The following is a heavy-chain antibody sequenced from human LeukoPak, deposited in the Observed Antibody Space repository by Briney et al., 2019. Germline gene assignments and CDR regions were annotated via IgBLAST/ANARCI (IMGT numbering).Heavy chain of an antibody. CDR1: GFMFSKSW. CDR3: AREKGRGVISPYYDC. D-gene: IGHD3-10*01. Sequence: GGSLRLSCAASGFMFSKSWMHWVRQVPGKGLVWVARIYNDGSTTNYADSVKGRFTISRDTSKNTLSLQMSSLRVEDTAVYFCAREKGRGVISPYYDCWGQGTLVTVSS. V-gene: IGHV3-74*01. J-gene: IGHJ4*02. CDR2: IYNDGSTT.